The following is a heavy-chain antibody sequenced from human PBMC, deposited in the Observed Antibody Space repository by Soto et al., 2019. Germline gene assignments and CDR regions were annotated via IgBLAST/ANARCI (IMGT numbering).Heavy chain of an antibody. D-gene: IGHD3-10*01. V-gene: IGHV3-13*01. CDR2: IGSDGDT. CDR1: GFTFSHYD. CDR3: ARGNGKNYGPAMGDGFDI. J-gene: IGHJ3*02. Sequence: VGSLRLSCVVSGFTFSHYDMYWVRQVSGKGLEWVSGIGSDGDTYYAASVKGRFTVSRENDKNSLYLQMRGLRPGDTAVYYCARGNGKNYGPAMGDGFDIWGQGTTVTVSS.